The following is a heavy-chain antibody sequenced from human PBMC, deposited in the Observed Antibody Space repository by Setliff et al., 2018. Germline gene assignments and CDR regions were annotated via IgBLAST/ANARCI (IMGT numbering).Heavy chain of an antibody. V-gene: IGHV4-39*07. D-gene: IGHD2-21*02. CDR3: ARGRAGTLVTALLTPRTVFLRCWFDP. CDR1: GGSISSSSYY. J-gene: IGHJ5*02. Sequence: SETLSLTCTVSGGSISSSSYYWGWIRQPPGKGLEWIGSIYYSGSTNYNPSLKSRVTISVDTSKNQFSLKLSSVTAADTAVYYCARGRAGTLVTALLTPRTVFLRCWFDPWGQGTLVTVSS. CDR2: IYYSGST.